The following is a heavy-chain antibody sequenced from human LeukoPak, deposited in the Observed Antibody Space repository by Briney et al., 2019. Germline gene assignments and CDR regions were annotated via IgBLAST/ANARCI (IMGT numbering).Heavy chain of an antibody. J-gene: IGHJ5*02. CDR1: GYSFTSYW. CDR2: IHPGDSDT. Sequence: GESLKISCKGSGYSFTSYWIGWVRQMPGKGLEWMGIIHPGDSDTRYSPSFQGQVTISADKSISTAYLQWSSLKASGTAMYYCARQWLVEENWFDPWGQGTLVTVSS. D-gene: IGHD6-19*01. CDR3: ARQWLVEENWFDP. V-gene: IGHV5-51*01.